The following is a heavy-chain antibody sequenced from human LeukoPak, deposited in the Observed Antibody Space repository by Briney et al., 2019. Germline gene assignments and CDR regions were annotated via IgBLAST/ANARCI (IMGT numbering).Heavy chain of an antibody. V-gene: IGHV3-23*01. CDR3: VRRYMATSAEDFDY. D-gene: IGHD5-24*01. J-gene: IGHJ4*02. CDR2: ISGSGSST. Sequence: GGSLRLSCAASGFTFSSHDMSWVRQAPGKGLEWVSGISGSGSSTYYADSVKGRFTISRDNAKNSLYLQMNSLRAEDTAVYYCVRRYMATSAEDFDYWGQGTLVAVSS. CDR1: GFTFSSHD.